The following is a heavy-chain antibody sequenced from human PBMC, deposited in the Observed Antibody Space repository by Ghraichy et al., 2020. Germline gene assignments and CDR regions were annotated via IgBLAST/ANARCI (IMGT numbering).Heavy chain of an antibody. CDR3: ARDIVVVPAAIGWGWFDP. J-gene: IGHJ5*02. D-gene: IGHD2-2*01. Sequence: SETLSLTCTVSGGSISSSSYYWGWIRQPPGKGLEWIGSIYYSGSTYYNPSLKSRVTISVDTSKNQFSLKLSSVTAADTAVYYCARDIVVVPAAIGWGWFDPWGQVTLVTVSS. CDR1: GGSISSSSYY. CDR2: IYYSGST. V-gene: IGHV4-39*02.